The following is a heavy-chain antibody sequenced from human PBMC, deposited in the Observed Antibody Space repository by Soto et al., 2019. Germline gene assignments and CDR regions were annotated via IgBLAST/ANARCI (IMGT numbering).Heavy chain of an antibody. CDR3: ARVRDYDYIWGSYYSGGWYFDL. V-gene: IGHV3-74*01. CDR1: GFTFSSYW. J-gene: IGHJ2*01. D-gene: IGHD3-16*01. CDR2: INSDESST. Sequence: EVQLVESGGGLVQPGGSLRLSCAASGFTFSSYWMHWVRQAPGKGLVWVSRINSDESSTSYADSVKGRFTISRDNAKNTLYLQMNSLRAEDTAVYYCARVRDYDYIWGSYYSGGWYFDLWGRGTLVTVSS.